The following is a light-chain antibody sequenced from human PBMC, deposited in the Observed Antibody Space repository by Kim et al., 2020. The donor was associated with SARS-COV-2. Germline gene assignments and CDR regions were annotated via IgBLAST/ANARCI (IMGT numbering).Light chain of an antibody. CDR1: QSVNNN. CDR2: GAS. Sequence: EIVMTQSPATLSVSPGERATLSCRASQSVNNNLAWFQQKPGQAPRLLIYGASPRVTDIPARFSGSGSGTEFTLTISSLQSEDFAVYYCQQYHNWPLTFGGGTKVDIK. V-gene: IGKV3-15*01. J-gene: IGKJ4*01. CDR3: QQYHNWPLT.